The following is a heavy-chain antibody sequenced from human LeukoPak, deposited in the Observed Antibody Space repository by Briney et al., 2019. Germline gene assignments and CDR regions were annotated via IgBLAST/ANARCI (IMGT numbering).Heavy chain of an antibody. CDR1: GFTFSSYG. Sequence: GGSLRLSCAASGFTFSSYGMHWVRQAPGKGLEWVSAISGSGGSTYYADSVKGRFTISRDNAKNSLYLQMNSLRAEDTAVYYCASGYYDILTGDWFDPWGQGTLVTVSS. CDR2: ISGSGGST. CDR3: ASGYYDILTGDWFDP. D-gene: IGHD3-9*01. V-gene: IGHV3-23*01. J-gene: IGHJ5*02.